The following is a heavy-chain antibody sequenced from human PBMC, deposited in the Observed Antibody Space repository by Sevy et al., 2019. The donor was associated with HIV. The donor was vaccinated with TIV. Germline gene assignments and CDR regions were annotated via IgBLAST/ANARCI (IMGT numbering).Heavy chain of an antibody. CDR2: ISGSGGLT. J-gene: IGHJ5*02. CDR3: AYPDWNVSADWFDT. Sequence: GGSLRLSCTVTEFTSRAFAMSWVRQTPEKGLEWVSSISGSGGLTHYADSVKGRFTISRDKSQGSVYLQMNSLAVDDTAVYDCAYPDWNVSADWFDTWGQGTLVTVSS. V-gene: IGHV3-23*01. D-gene: IGHD1-1*01. CDR1: EFTSRAFA.